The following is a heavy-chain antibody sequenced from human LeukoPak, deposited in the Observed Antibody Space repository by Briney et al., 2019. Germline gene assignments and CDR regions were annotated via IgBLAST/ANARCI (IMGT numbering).Heavy chain of an antibody. V-gene: IGHV3-23*01. CDR3: AKRPDCSTTNCFRFEY. J-gene: IGHJ4*02. D-gene: IGHD2-2*01. CDR1: GFTFSTYA. CDR2: ISGDGGST. Sequence: GGSLRLSCAASGFTFSTYAMSWVRQAPGQGLEWVSPISGDGGSTYYAESVKGRFTISRDNSKNTLYLQMNSLRAEDTAVYYCAKRPDCSTTNCFRFEYWGQGTLVTVSS.